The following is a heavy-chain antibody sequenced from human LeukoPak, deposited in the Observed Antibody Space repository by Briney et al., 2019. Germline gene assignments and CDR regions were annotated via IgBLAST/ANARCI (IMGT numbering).Heavy chain of an antibody. D-gene: IGHD6-19*01. CDR2: IKQDGSEK. V-gene: IGHV3-7*01. Sequence: PGGSLRLSCAASGFTFSSYSMNWVRQAPGKGLGWVANIKQDGSEKQYVDSMKGRFTISRDNAKNSLYLQMSSLRGEDTAVYYCARLQRSVTGTLWGQGTLVIVSS. J-gene: IGHJ4*02. CDR3: ARLQRSVTGTL. CDR1: GFTFSSYS.